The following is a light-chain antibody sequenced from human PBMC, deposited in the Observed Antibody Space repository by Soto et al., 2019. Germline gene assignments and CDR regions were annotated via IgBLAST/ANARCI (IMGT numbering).Light chain of an antibody. CDR2: EGS. V-gene: IGLV2-23*01. CDR3: CSYAGNPYV. Sequence: QYGLNQPASVAGSPVQSIAISCTGTISDVGSYNSVSWYQQHPGKAPKLMIYEGSKRPSGVSDRFSGSKSGNTASLTISGLQAEDEADYYCCSYAGNPYVLVTGTKVTV. CDR1: ISDVGSYNS. J-gene: IGLJ1*01.